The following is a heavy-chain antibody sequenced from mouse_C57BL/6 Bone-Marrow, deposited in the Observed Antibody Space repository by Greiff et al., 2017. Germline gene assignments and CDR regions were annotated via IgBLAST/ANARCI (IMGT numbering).Heavy chain of an antibody. J-gene: IGHJ3*01. D-gene: IGHD2-4*01. Sequence: VQLQQSGPVLVKPGASVKMSCKASGYTFTDYYMNWVKQSHGKSPEWIGVINPYNGGTSYNQKFKGKATLTVDKSSSTAYMELNSLTSEDSAVYYGARSPIYYDYLFAYWGQGTLVT. V-gene: IGHV1-19*01. CDR1: GYTFTDYY. CDR2: INPYNGGT. CDR3: ARSPIYYDYLFAY.